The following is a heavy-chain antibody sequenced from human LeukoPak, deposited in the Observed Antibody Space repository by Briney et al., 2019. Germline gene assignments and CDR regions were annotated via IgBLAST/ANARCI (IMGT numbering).Heavy chain of an antibody. CDR3: ARELYCSGGSCKYNWFDP. Sequence: ASVKVSCKASGGTFSSYAISWVRPASGQGLEWMGRIIPILGIANYAQKFQGRVTITADKSTSTAYMELSSLRSEDTAVYYCARELYCSGGSCKYNWFDPWGQGTLVTVSS. V-gene: IGHV1-69*04. CDR1: GGTFSSYA. CDR2: IIPILGIA. J-gene: IGHJ5*02. D-gene: IGHD2-15*01.